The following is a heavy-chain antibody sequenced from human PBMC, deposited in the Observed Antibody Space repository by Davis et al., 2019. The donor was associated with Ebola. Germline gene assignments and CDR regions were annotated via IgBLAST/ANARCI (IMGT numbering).Heavy chain of an antibody. Sequence: SETLSLTCAVYGGSFSGYYWSWIRQPPGKGLEWIGEISNSGSTKYDPSLKSRVTISVDTSKNQFSLKLSSVTAADTAVYYCSGLPYYYGMDVWGQGTTVTVSS. CDR1: GGSFSGYY. CDR2: ISNSGST. CDR3: SGLPYYYGMDV. D-gene: IGHD5-12*01. J-gene: IGHJ6*02. V-gene: IGHV4-34*01.